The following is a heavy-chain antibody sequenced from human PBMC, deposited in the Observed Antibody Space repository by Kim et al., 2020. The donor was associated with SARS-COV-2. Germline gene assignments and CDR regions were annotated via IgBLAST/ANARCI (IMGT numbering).Heavy chain of an antibody. CDR3: ARLPFHSGSDLLFHNMDV. D-gene: IGHD1-26*01. CDR1: GGSISSSTSY. J-gene: IGHJ6*02. V-gene: IGHV4-39*01. CDR2: TFYRGRT. Sequence: SETLSLTCTVSGGSISSSTSYWGWIRQTPGKGLEWIGSTFYRGRTYYDPSLRSRVTISVDTSKNQFSLNLGSVTAADTAVCYCARLPFHSGSDLLFHNMDVWGQGTTVTVSS.